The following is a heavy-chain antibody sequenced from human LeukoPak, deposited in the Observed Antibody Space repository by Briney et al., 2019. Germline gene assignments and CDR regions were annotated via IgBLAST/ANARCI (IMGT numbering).Heavy chain of an antibody. CDR3: AKARASTDDYYYYGMDV. D-gene: IGHD1-26*01. V-gene: IGHV3-30*18. CDR2: ISYDGSNK. CDR1: GFTFSSYA. Sequence: GGSLRLSCAASGFTFSSYAMSWVRQAPGKGLEWVALISYDGSNKYYADSVKGRFTISRDNSKNTLYLQMNSLRAEDTAVYYCAKARASTDDYYYYGMDVWGQGTTVTVSS. J-gene: IGHJ6*02.